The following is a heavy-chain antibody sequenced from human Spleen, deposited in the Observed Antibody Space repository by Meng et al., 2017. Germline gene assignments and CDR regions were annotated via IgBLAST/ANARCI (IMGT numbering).Heavy chain of an antibody. D-gene: IGHD5-18*01. J-gene: IGHJ4*02. CDR1: GGSISSGGYY. V-gene: IGHV4-31*03. CDR2: IYYSGST. Sequence: QPQLQESGPGLVKPSQTLSLTCTVSGGSISSGGYYWSWIRQHPGKGLEWIGYIYYSGSTYYNPSLKSRVTVSIDTSKNQFSLKLSSVTAADTAVYYCARGIRGYSYAYDYWGQGTLVTVSS. CDR3: ARGIRGYSYAYDY.